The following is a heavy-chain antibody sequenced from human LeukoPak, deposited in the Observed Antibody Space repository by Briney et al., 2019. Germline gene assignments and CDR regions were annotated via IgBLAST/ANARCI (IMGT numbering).Heavy chain of an antibody. V-gene: IGHV1-18*01. Sequence: ASVKVSCKASGYTFSNYGISWVRQAPGQGLEWMGWISSYNDNTNYAQKLQGRVTMTTGTSTSTAYMELRSLRSDDTAVYYCAREGVGSSGAFDIWGQGTMVTVSS. CDR3: AREGVGSSGAFDI. J-gene: IGHJ3*02. D-gene: IGHD6-6*01. CDR2: ISSYNDNT. CDR1: GYTFSNYG.